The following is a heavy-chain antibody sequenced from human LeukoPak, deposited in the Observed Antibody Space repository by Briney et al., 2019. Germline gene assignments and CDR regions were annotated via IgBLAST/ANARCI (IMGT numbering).Heavy chain of an antibody. J-gene: IGHJ4*02. CDR2: IYYSRST. D-gene: IGHD5-24*01. V-gene: IGHV4-30-4*01. CDR1: AASISSGGYY. CDR3: ARDGYNSGYFDY. Sequence: SQTLSLTCTVAAASISSGGYYWNWIRHPPGKGLEWIGYIYYSRSTSYSPSLKSRLTISVDTSKNQFALKLSSVTAADTAVYYCARDGYNSGYFDYWGQGTLVTVSS.